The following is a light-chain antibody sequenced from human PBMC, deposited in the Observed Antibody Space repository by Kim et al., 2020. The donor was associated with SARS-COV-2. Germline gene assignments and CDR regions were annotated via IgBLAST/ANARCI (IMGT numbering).Light chain of an antibody. CDR1: KLGDKY. Sequence: GAPGQTASITGSGDKLGDKYACWYQQKPGQSPVLVIYQDTKRPSGIPERFSGSNSGNTATLTISGTQAMDEADYYCQAWDSSTVVFGGGTQLTVL. J-gene: IGLJ2*01. CDR3: QAWDSSTVV. V-gene: IGLV3-1*01. CDR2: QDT.